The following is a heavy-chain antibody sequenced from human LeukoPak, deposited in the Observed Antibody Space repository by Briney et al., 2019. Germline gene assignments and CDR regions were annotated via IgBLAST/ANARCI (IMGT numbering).Heavy chain of an antibody. Sequence: GGSLRLSCAASGFIFSSYSMNWVRQAPGKGLEWVSYISSSGSTIYYADSVKGRFTISRDNAKNSLYLQMNSLRAEDTAVYYCAREAGSGWAPFDYWGQGTLVTVSS. J-gene: IGHJ4*02. CDR1: GFIFSSYS. V-gene: IGHV3-48*04. D-gene: IGHD6-19*01. CDR3: AREAGSGWAPFDY. CDR2: ISSSGSTI.